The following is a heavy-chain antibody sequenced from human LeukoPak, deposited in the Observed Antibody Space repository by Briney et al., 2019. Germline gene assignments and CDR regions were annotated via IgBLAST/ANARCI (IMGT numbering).Heavy chain of an antibody. CDR3: ARDSLLWFGELDDAFDI. Sequence: GGSLRLSCAASGFTFSSYGMHWVRQAPGKGLEWVSSISSSSSYIYYADSVKGRFTISRDNAKNSLYLQMNSLRAEDTAVYYCARDSLLWFGELDDAFDIWGQGTMVTVSS. CDR1: GFTFSSYG. D-gene: IGHD3-10*01. CDR2: ISSSSSYI. V-gene: IGHV3-21*01. J-gene: IGHJ3*02.